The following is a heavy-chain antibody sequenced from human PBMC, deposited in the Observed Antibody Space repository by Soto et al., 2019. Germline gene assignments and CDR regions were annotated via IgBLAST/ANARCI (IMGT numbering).Heavy chain of an antibody. V-gene: IGHV1-18*04. CDR2: ISAYNGNT. J-gene: IGHJ6*02. CDR1: GYTFTSYG. D-gene: IGHD6-6*01. CDR3: AGSEADSYSSSGYYGMDV. Sequence: ASVKVSCKASGYTFTSYGISWVRQAPGQGLEWMGWISAYNGNTNYAQKLQGRVTMTTDTSTSTAYMELRSLRSDDTAVYYCAGSEADSYSSSGYYGMDVWGQGTTVTVSS.